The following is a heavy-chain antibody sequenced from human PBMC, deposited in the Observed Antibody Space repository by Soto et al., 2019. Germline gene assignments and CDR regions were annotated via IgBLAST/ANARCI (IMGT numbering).Heavy chain of an antibody. CDR1: GGTFSSYA. Sequence: SVKVSCKASGGTFSSYAISWVRQAPGQGLEWMGGIIPIFGTANYAQKFQGRVTITADESTSTAYMELSSLRSEDTAVYYCASAHDFWSGYQAPLYYYYGMDAWGQGTTVTVSS. CDR2: IIPIFGTA. J-gene: IGHJ6*02. D-gene: IGHD3-3*01. CDR3: ASAHDFWSGYQAPLYYYYGMDA. V-gene: IGHV1-69*13.